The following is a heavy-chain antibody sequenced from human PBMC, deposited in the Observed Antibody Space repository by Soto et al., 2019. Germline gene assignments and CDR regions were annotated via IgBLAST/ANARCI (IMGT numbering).Heavy chain of an antibody. CDR3: ARLVATSFVAVAGNFDY. V-gene: IGHV5-51*01. J-gene: IGHJ4*02. D-gene: IGHD6-19*01. CDR1: GYSFTSYW. CDR2: FYPGDSDT. Sequence: GESLKISCNGSGYSFTSYWIGWVRQMPGKGLEWMGIFYPGDSDTRYSPSFQGQVTISADKSISTAYLQWSSLKASDTAMYYCARLVATSFVAVAGNFDYWGQGTLVTVSS.